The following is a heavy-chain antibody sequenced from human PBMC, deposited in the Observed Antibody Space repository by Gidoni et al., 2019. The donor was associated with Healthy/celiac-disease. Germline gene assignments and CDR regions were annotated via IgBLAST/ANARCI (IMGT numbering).Heavy chain of an antibody. J-gene: IGHJ3*02. CDR3: ARVAAVNYAFDI. V-gene: IGHV4-4*02. Sequence: QVQLQESGPGLVKPSGTLSPTCAASGGSISSSNWLSWVRQPPGKGRELIGEIYRSGSTNYNPSLKSRVTRSVDKSKNQFFLKLSSVAAADTAVYYCARVAAVNYAFDIWGQGTMVTVSS. CDR1: GGSISSSNW. D-gene: IGHD6-25*01. CDR2: IYRSGST.